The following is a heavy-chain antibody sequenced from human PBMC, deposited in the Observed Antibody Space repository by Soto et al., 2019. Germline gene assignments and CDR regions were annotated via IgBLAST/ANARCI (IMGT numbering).Heavy chain of an antibody. CDR2: IRPSGGGT. CDR1: GYTFTSYY. J-gene: IGHJ5*02. Sequence: QVQLVQSGAEVTKPGASVKVSCKASGYTFTSYYIHWMRQAPGQGLEWMGIIRPSGGGTTYAPRFQGRVRVTRDTSKSTVYTELSSLISEDTAVYYCARERRETYFFDPCGQGPLVTVSS. V-gene: IGHV1-46*01. D-gene: IGHD1-26*01. CDR3: ARERRETYFFDP.